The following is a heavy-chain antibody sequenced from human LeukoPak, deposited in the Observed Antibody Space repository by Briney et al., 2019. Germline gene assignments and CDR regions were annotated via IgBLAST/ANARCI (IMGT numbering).Heavy chain of an antibody. CDR1: GYTFTGYY. D-gene: IGHD3-10*01. CDR3: ARDTMVRGGPGF. J-gene: IGHJ4*02. V-gene: IGHV1-2*02. CDR2: INPNSGGT. Sequence: ASVKVSCKASGYTFTGYYMHWVRQAPGQGLEWMGWINPNSGGTNYAQKFQGRVTMTRDTSISTVYMELSSLRSEDTAVYYCARDTMVRGGPGFWGQGTLVTVSS.